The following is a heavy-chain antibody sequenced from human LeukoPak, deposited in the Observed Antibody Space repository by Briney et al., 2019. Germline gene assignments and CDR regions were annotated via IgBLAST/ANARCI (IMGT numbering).Heavy chain of an antibody. V-gene: IGHV4-59*08. CDR1: GDSVTSSY. CDR3: ARLDCIVEGCYNH. Sequence: KPSETLSLTCSVSGDSVTSSYWNWIRRPPGKGLEWIGYANYTPSLRSRLIMSVDTAKNDISLILTSVTAADTAIYYCARLDCIVEGCYNHWGRGTLVTVSS. CDR2: A. D-gene: IGHD2-15*01. J-gene: IGHJ4*02.